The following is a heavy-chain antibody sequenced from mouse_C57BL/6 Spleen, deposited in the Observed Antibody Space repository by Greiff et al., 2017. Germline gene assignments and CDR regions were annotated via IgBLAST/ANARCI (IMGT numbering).Heavy chain of an antibody. CDR2: ISSGSSTI. Sequence: EVKLMESGGGLVKPGGSLKLSCAASGFTFSDYGMHWVRQAPEKGLEWVAYISSGSSTIYYADTVKGRFTISRDNAKNTLFLQMTSLRSEDTAMYYCARQTNDWYFDVWGTGTTATVSS. CDR1: GFTFSDYG. V-gene: IGHV5-17*01. J-gene: IGHJ1*03. D-gene: IGHD1-3*01. CDR3: ARQTNDWYFDV.